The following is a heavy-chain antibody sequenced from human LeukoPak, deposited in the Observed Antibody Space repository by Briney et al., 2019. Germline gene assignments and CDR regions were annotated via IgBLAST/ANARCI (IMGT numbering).Heavy chain of an antibody. V-gene: IGHV4-31*03. CDR1: GGSISSGGYY. D-gene: IGHD6-13*01. CDR3: ARSKYSSGWYPRVMDY. CDR2: IYYSGST. J-gene: IGHJ4*02. Sequence: SQTLSLTCTVSGGSISSGGYYWSWIRQHPGKGLEWIGYIYYSGSTYYNPSLKSRVTISVDTSKNQFSLKLSSVTAADTAVYYCARSKYSSGWYPRVMDYWGQGTLVTVSS.